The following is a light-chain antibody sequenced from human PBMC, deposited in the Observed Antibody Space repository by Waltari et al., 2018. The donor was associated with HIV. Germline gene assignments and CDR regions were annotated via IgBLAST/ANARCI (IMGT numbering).Light chain of an antibody. Sequence: QSVLTQPPSASGTPGQRVAISCSGSSSNIVSNYVYWYQQLPGTAPKGLIYRSNQLPSGVTDRFAGSKSGTSASLAIRALRSEDEAEYYCATWDDSLSGPVFGGGTKLTVL. CDR3: ATWDDSLSGPV. CDR1: SSNIVSNY. CDR2: RSN. V-gene: IGLV1-47*01. J-gene: IGLJ3*02.